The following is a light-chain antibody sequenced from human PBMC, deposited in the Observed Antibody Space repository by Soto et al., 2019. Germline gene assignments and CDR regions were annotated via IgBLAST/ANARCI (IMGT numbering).Light chain of an antibody. CDR1: QSISSL. J-gene: IGKJ1*01. V-gene: IGKV1-5*03. CDR3: QQYYSFPRT. Sequence: DIQMTQSPSTLSASVGDRVTITCRASQSISSLLAWYQHKPGKAPKFLIYKASSLQSGVPSRFSGSGSGTEFTLTITILQPDDFATYYCQQYYSFPRTFGKGTKVEVK. CDR2: KAS.